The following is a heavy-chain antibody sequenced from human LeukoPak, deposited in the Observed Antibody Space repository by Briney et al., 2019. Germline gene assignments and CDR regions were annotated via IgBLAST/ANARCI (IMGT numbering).Heavy chain of an antibody. CDR2: ISAYNGNT. Sequence: ASVKVSCKASGYTFTSYGISWVRQAPGQGLEWMGWISAYNGNTNYAQKLQGRVTMTTDTSTSTAYMELRSLRSDDTAVYYCARVPRAPYDFWSGYYYYMDVWGKGTTVTVSS. D-gene: IGHD3-3*01. V-gene: IGHV1-18*01. CDR1: GYTFTSYG. CDR3: ARVPRAPYDFWSGYYYYMDV. J-gene: IGHJ6*03.